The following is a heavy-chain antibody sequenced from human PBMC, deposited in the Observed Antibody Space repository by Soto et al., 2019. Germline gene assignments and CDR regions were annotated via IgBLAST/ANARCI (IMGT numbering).Heavy chain of an antibody. J-gene: IGHJ4*02. CDR2: IWSDGSNE. CDR3: ARVGGTYFRSSTGSYFDY. Sequence: GGSLRLSCAASGFTFSSFGMYWVRQAPGKGLEWVAVIWSDGSNEYYADSVKGRFTISRDNSKNTLYLQMTSLRAEDTAMYYCARVGGTYFRSSTGSYFDYWGQGTLVTVSS. CDR1: GFTFSSFG. D-gene: IGHD1-26*01. V-gene: IGHV3-33*07.